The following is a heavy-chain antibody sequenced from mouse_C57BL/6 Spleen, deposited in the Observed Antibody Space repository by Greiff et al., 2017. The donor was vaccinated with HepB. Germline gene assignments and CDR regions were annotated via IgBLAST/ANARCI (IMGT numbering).Heavy chain of an antibody. V-gene: IGHV1-26*01. CDR1: GYTFTDYY. D-gene: IGHD1-1*01. J-gene: IGHJ2*01. CDR2: INPNNGGT. CDR3: AREVITTVVADFDY. Sequence: EVQLQQSGPELVKPGASVKISCKASGYTFTDYYMNWVKQSHGKSLEWIGDINPNNGGTSYNQKFKGKATLTVDKSSSTAYMELRSLTSEDSAVYYCAREVITTVVADFDYWGQGTTLTVSS.